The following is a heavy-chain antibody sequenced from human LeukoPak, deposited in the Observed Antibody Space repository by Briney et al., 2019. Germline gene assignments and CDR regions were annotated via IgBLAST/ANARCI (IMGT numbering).Heavy chain of an antibody. V-gene: IGHV4-59*01. J-gene: IGHJ4*02. CDR3: ARDGTTGTTI. D-gene: IGHD1-7*01. Sequence: SETLSLTCTVSGGSISSYYWSWIRQPPGKGLEWIGYIYYSGSTNYNPSLKSRVTISVDTSKNQFSLKLSSVTAADMAVYYCARDGTTGTTIWGQGTLVTVSS. CDR1: GGSISSYY. CDR2: IYYSGST.